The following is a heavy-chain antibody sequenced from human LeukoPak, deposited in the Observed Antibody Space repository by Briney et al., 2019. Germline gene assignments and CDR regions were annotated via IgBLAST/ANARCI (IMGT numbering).Heavy chain of an antibody. Sequence: ASVKVCCKASGATFSSYAISWVRQAPGQGLEWMGGIIPIFGTANYAQKFQGRVTITADKSTSTAYMELSSLRSEDTAVYYCASPRRDTAMARAFDIWGQGTMVTVSS. CDR1: GATFSSYA. CDR2: IIPIFGTA. D-gene: IGHD5-18*01. J-gene: IGHJ3*02. CDR3: ASPRRDTAMARAFDI. V-gene: IGHV1-69*06.